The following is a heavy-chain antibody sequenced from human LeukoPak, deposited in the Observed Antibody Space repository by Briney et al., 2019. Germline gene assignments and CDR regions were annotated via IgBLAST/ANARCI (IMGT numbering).Heavy chain of an antibody. V-gene: IGHV4-59*12. J-gene: IGHJ4*02. CDR1: GGSIRSYY. CDR3: AREGGFYRPLDY. CDR2: VHLDGRT. Sequence: SSETLSLTCTVSGGSIRSYYWSWIRQPPGKGLEWIGEVHLDGRTNYNPSLKSRLIMSVDLPENHISLKLTSVTAADTAVYYCAREGGFYRPLDYSGQGTLVTVSS. D-gene: IGHD3-3*01.